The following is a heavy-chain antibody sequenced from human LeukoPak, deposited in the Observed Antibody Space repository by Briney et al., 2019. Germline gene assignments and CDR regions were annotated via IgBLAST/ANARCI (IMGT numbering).Heavy chain of an antibody. V-gene: IGHV3-23*01. D-gene: IGHD4-23*01. CDR3: AKDPGGRYYYYMDV. CDR1: GFTLSSYA. CDR2: ISGSGGST. J-gene: IGHJ6*03. Sequence: GGSLRLSCAASGFTLSSYAMSWVRQAPGKGLEWVSAISGSGGSTYYADSVKGRFTISRDNSKNTLYLQMNSLRAEDTAVYYCAKDPGGRYYYYMDVWGKGTTVTVSS.